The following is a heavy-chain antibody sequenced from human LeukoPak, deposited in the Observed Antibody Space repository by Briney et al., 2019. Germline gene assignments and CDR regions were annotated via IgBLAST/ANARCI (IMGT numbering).Heavy chain of an antibody. V-gene: IGHV3-33*01. D-gene: IGHD3-10*01. Sequence: PGGSLRLSCAASGFTFSSYGMHWVRQAPGKGLEWVAVIWYDGSNKYYADSVKGRFTISRDNSKNTLYLQMNSLRAEDTAVYYCARDYYVSGGYGGGFGMDVWGQGTTVTVSS. CDR1: GFTFSSYG. CDR2: IWYDGSNK. J-gene: IGHJ6*02. CDR3: ARDYYVSGGYGGGFGMDV.